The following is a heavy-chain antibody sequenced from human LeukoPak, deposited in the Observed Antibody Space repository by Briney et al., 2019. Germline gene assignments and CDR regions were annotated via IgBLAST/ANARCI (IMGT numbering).Heavy chain of an antibody. CDR3: ARGPWVAVAGDEGNDY. CDR2: ISGYNGNT. CDR1: GYTFTSYG. J-gene: IGHJ4*02. Sequence: ASVKVSCKASGYTFTSYGISWVRQAPGQGLEWMGWISGYNGNTNYAQKLQGRVTMTTDTSTSTTYMELRSLRSDDTAVYYCARGPWVAVAGDEGNDYWGQGTLVTVSS. V-gene: IGHV1-18*01. D-gene: IGHD6-19*01.